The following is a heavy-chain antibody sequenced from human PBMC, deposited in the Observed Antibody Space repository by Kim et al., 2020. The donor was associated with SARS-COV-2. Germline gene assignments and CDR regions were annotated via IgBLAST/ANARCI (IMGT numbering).Heavy chain of an antibody. CDR2: IYYSGST. CDR1: GGSISSYY. J-gene: IGHJ3*02. D-gene: IGHD6-13*01. V-gene: IGHV4-59*08. CDR3: ARHSSTYSTDAFDI. Sequence: SETLSLTCTVSGGSISSYYWSWIRQPPGKGLEWIGYIYYSGSTNYNPSLKSRVTISVDTSKNQFSLKLSSVTAADTAVYYCARHSSTYSTDAFDIWGQGTMVTVSS.